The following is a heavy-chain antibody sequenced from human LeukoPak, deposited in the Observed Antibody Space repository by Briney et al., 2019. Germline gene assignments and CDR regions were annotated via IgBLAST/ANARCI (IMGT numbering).Heavy chain of an antibody. CDR1: GGTFSSYA. Sequence: SVKVSCKASGGTFSSYAISWVRQAPGQGLEWMGGIIPIFGTANYAQKFQGRVTITTDEPTSTAYMELSSLRSEDTAVYYCAREIGGDFWSSRNWFDPWGQGTLVTVSS. J-gene: IGHJ5*02. V-gene: IGHV1-69*05. CDR2: IIPIFGTA. CDR3: AREIGGDFWSSRNWFDP. D-gene: IGHD3-3*01.